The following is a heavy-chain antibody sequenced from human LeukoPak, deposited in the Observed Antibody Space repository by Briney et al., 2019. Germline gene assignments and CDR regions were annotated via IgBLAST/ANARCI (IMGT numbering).Heavy chain of an antibody. CDR1: GYTFTGYY. V-gene: IGHV1-8*02. CDR3: ARGPRYGSGSYSGWFDP. Sequence: ASVKVSCKASGYTFTGYYLHWVRQATGQGLEWMGWMNPNSGNTGYAQKFQGRVTMTRNTSISTAYMELSSLRSEDTAVYYCARGPRYGSGSYSGWFDPWGQGTLVTVSS. J-gene: IGHJ5*02. CDR2: MNPNSGNT. D-gene: IGHD3-10*01.